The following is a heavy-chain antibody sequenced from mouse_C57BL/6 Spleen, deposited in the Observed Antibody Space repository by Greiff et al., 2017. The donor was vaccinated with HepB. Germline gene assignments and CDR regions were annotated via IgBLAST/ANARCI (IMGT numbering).Heavy chain of an antibody. D-gene: IGHD4-1*01. CDR1: GYTFTSYW. V-gene: IGHV1-53*01. J-gene: IGHJ3*01. Sequence: QVHVKQPGTELVKPGASVKLSCKASGYTFTSYWMHWVKQRPGQGLEWIGNINPSNGGTNYNEKFKSKATLTVDKSSSTAYMQLSSLTSEDSAVYYCARELGREAWFAYWGQGTLVTVSA. CDR2: INPSNGGT. CDR3: ARELGREAWFAY.